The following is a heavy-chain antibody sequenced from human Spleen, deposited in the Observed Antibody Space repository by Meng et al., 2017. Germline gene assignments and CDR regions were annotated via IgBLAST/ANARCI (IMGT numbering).Heavy chain of an antibody. Sequence: QVQLPQVGAGLLNSSESLSLTCAVYGGCFSGYSWGWIRQPPGKGLEWIGEINHSGSTNYNPSLKSRVTISVDTSKNQFSLKLSSVTAADTAVYYCAREKWSSNNWGQGALVTVSS. CDR2: INHSGST. CDR1: GGCFSGYS. V-gene: IGHV4-34*01. J-gene: IGHJ4*02. D-gene: IGHD2-15*01. CDR3: AREKWSSNN.